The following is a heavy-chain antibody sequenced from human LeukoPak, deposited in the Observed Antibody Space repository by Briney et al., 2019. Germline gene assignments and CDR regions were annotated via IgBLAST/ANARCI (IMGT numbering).Heavy chain of an antibody. CDR2: ISWDGGST. CDR1: GFTFDDYA. J-gene: IGHJ4*02. CDR3: AKGSGGLSDPFDY. V-gene: IGHV3-43D*03. Sequence: GGSLRLSCAASGFTFDDYAMHWVRQAPGKGLEWVSLISWDGGSTYYADSVKGRFTISRDNSKNSLYLQMNSLRAEDTALYYCAKGSGGLSDPFDYWGQGTLVTVSS. D-gene: IGHD3-10*01.